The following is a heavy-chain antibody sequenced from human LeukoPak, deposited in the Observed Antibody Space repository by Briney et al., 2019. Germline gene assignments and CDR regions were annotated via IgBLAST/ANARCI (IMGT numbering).Heavy chain of an antibody. CDR3: ARLFPPPAAAIDY. J-gene: IGHJ4*02. CDR1: GYSFAISW. CDR2: IYPGDSHT. Sequence: PGESLKISCKGSGYSFAISWIGWVRQMPGKGLEWMGIIYPGDSHTRYSPSFQGQVTISADKSISTAYLQWRGLKASDTAMYYCARLFPPPAAAIDYWGQGTLVTVSS. V-gene: IGHV5-51*01. D-gene: IGHD6-13*01.